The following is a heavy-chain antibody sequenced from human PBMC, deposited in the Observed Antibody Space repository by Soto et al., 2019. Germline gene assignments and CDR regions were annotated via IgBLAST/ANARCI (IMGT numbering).Heavy chain of an antibody. J-gene: IGHJ5*02. CDR3: ARDGDPGYAFWSGPLGGGRFDP. D-gene: IGHD3-3*01. Sequence: QVQLVQSGAEVKKPGSSVKVSCKTSGGTFGNSAVTWVRQAPGQGLEWMGGIVPMFGTANHAQKFQGRVTCTADEATSTAYRERSSRRSDDTAVYYCARDGDPGYAFWSGPLGGGRFDPWGQGTLVTVSS. CDR2: IVPMFGTA. V-gene: IGHV1-69*12. CDR1: GGTFGNSA.